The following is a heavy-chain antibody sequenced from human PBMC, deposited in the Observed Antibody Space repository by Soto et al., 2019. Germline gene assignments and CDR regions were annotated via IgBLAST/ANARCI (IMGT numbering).Heavy chain of an antibody. V-gene: IGHV3-23*01. CDR2: ISSNGENT. CDR1: RFTSGYHA. Sequence: GWSLRLSCAASRFTSGYHAMNWVRQAPGKGPEWVSTISSNGENTHYADSVKGRFIISSDNSSNTVALQMNSLRVEDTAIYYYVYWVSAHFDSWGDGTLVTVSA. CDR3: VYWVSAHFDS. J-gene: IGHJ4*01. D-gene: IGHD6-13*01.